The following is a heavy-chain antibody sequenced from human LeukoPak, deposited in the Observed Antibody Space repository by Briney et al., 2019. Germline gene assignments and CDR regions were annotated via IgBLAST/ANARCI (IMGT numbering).Heavy chain of an antibody. CDR2: ISGSGGST. Sequence: GGFLRLSCAASGFTFSSYAMSWVRQAPGKGLEWVSAISGSGGSTYYADSVKGQFTISRDNSKNTLYLQMNSLRAEDTAVYYCAKEIYYYDSSGYHRAFDIWGQGTMVTVSS. D-gene: IGHD3-22*01. CDR1: GFTFSSYA. V-gene: IGHV3-23*01. J-gene: IGHJ3*02. CDR3: AKEIYYYDSSGYHRAFDI.